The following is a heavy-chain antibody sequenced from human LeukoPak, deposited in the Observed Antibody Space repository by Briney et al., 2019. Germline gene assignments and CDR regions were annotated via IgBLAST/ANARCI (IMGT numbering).Heavy chain of an antibody. D-gene: IGHD5-12*01. CDR2: MYYSGST. CDR1: GGSISSSSYY. CDR3: ATRYSGYGYYFDY. V-gene: IGHV4-39*01. Sequence: PSETLSLTCTVSGGSISSSSYYWGWIRLPPGKGLEWIGSMYYSGSTSDNPSLKSRVTISVDTSKNQFSLKLRSVTAADTAVYYCATRYSGYGYYFDYWGQGTLVTVSS. J-gene: IGHJ4*02.